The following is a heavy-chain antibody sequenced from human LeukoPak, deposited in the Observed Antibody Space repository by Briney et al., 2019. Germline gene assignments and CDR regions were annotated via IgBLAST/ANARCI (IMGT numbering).Heavy chain of an antibody. Sequence: SSETLSLTCTVSGGSITSYYWTWIRQPPGKGLEWIGHIYHSGSTNYNPSLKSRVTISVDTSKNQFSLKLSSVTAADTAVYYCAQIRPSIYYHSSNSFDYWGQGTLVTVSS. CDR2: IYHSGST. D-gene: IGHD3-22*01. CDR3: AQIRPSIYYHSSNSFDY. CDR1: GGSITSYY. J-gene: IGHJ4*02. V-gene: IGHV4-59*08.